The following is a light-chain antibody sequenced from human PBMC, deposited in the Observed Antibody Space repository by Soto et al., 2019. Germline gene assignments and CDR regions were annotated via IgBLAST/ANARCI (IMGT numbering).Light chain of an antibody. CDR3: QQYNKQGRK. CDR2: KAS. CDR1: QSISSW. J-gene: IGKJ1*01. V-gene: IGKV1-5*03. Sequence: DIQMTQSPSTLSASVGDRVTITCRASQSISSWLAWYQQKPGKAPKLLIYKASSLESGVPSRFSGSGSGTEFTLTISSLQPDDFATYYCQQYNKQGRKFGQGTKVDIK.